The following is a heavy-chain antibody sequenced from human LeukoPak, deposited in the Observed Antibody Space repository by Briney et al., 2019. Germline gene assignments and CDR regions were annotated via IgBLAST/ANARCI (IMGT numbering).Heavy chain of an antibody. J-gene: IGHJ4*02. CDR1: GFTFSNYW. Sequence: PGGSLRLSCAASGFTFSNYWMSWIRQAPGKGLEWVGHIKNKSVGGTTDYAAPVKGRFTISRDDSKNTLYLQMNSLKTEDTAVYYYTTEQYYDFWSGYYWDFDYWGQGTLVTVSS. D-gene: IGHD3-3*01. V-gene: IGHV3-15*01. CDR3: TTEQYYDFWSGYYWDFDY. CDR2: IKNKSVGGTT.